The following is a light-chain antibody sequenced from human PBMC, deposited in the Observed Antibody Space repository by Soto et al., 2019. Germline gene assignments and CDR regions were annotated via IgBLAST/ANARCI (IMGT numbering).Light chain of an antibody. CDR2: AAS. CDR3: QQSYTTPYT. V-gene: IGKV1-39*01. CDR1: QSITNY. J-gene: IGKJ2*01. Sequence: DIPMTQSPFSLSASVGDRVTITCRASQSITNYLNWYQQKPGKAPKLLIYAASSLQSGVPSRFIGSGSATYFTLTISSLQPEDFATYYCQQSYTTPYTFGHGTKLEIK.